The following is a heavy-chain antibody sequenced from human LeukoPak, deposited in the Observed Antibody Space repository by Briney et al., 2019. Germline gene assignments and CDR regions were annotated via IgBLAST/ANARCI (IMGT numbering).Heavy chain of an antibody. CDR1: GGSISSYY. CDR2: VYYSGST. J-gene: IGHJ6*02. CDR3: ARTYRPPYSSSLLYGMDV. Sequence: SETLSLTCTVSGGSISSYYWSWIRQPPGKGLEWNGYVYYSGSTNYNPSLKSRVTISVDTSKNQFSLKLSSVTAADTAVYYCARTYRPPYSSSLLYGMDVWGQGTTVTVSS. D-gene: IGHD6-13*01. V-gene: IGHV4-59*08.